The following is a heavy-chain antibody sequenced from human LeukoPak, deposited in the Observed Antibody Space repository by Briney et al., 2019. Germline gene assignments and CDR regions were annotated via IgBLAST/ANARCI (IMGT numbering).Heavy chain of an antibody. CDR1: EFSFSSYS. CDR3: ARDRYDFWSGYYSPRGYFDY. V-gene: IGHV3-21*01. Sequence: PGGSLRLSCAASEFSFSSYSMNWVRQAPGKGLEWVSSISSSSSYIYYADSVKGRFTISRDNSKNTPYLQMNSLRAEDTAVYYCARDRYDFWSGYYSPRGYFDYWGQGTLVTVSS. CDR2: ISSSSSYI. D-gene: IGHD3-3*01. J-gene: IGHJ4*02.